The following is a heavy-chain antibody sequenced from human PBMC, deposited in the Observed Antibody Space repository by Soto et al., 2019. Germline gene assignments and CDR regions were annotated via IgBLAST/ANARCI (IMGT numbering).Heavy chain of an antibody. D-gene: IGHD3-16*02. CDR2: IYYSGST. J-gene: IGHJ6*02. CDR1: GGSISSSSYY. Sequence: PSETLSLTCTVSGGSISSSSYYGGWIRQPPGKGLEWIGSIYYSGSTYYNPSLKSRVTISVDTSKNQFSLKLSSVTAADTAVYYCARHMLSYDYVWGSYRYDTHYYSYGMDVWGQGTTVTVSS. CDR3: ARHMLSYDYVWGSYRYDTHYYSYGMDV. V-gene: IGHV4-39*01.